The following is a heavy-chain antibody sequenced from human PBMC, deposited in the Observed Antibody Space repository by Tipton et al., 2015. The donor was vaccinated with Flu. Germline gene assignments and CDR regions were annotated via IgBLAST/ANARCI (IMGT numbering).Heavy chain of an antibody. CDR3: ARRDFSNYVSEPKNWFNS. D-gene: IGHD4-11*01. V-gene: IGHV4-38-2*01. CDR2: VHRSGNA. J-gene: IGHJ5*01. CDR1: GDFIDSRHL. Sequence: GLVKPSETLSLTCSVSGDFIDSRHLWGWIRQPPGQGLQWIGNVHRSGNAYYNSSLQSRVTISVDTSKNQFSLKLYSVTATDTAVYYCARRDFSNYVSEPKNWFNSWGQGTLVTVSS.